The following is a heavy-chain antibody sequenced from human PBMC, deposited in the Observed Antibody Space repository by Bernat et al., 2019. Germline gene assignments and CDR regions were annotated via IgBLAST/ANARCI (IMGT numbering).Heavy chain of an antibody. CDR1: GFTFSSYS. Sequence: EVQLVESGGGLVQPGGSLRLSCAASGFTFSSYSMNWVRQAPGKGLEWVSYISSSSSTIYYADAGKGRFTISRDNAKNSMYLQMNSLRDEDTAVYYCAREDDYIWGSYRYYYFDYWGQGTLVTVSS. D-gene: IGHD3-16*02. V-gene: IGHV3-48*02. CDR2: ISSSSSTI. CDR3: AREDDYIWGSYRYYYFDY. J-gene: IGHJ4*02.